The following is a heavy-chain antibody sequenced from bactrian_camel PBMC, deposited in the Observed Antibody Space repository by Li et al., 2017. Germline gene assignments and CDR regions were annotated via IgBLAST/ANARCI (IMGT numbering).Heavy chain of an antibody. D-gene: IGHD4*01. V-gene: IGHV3S1*01. CDR3: ATAYWSGDYFRDLRFWY. J-gene: IGHJ4*01. Sequence: HVQLVESGGGLVQPGGSLRLSCAASGFTFSNYWMYWVRQAPGKGLDWVSAINSGEYTTYYADSVKGRFTISRDNAKSTLYLQLNSLKTEDTAVYYCATAYWSGDYFRDLRFWYWGQGTQVTVS. CDR1: GFTFSNYW. CDR2: INSGEYTT.